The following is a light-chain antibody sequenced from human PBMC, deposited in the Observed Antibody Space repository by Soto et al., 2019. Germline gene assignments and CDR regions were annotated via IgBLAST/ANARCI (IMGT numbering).Light chain of an antibody. V-gene: IGKV1-27*01. J-gene: IGKJ1*01. CDR1: QDIAGF. CDR3: QKYNKAPWK. CDR2: GTS. Sequence: IQMTQSPPPLSAPVGDRVTISCRASQDIAGFLAWYQQTPSTAPKLRVYGTSTLQSGVPSRFSGSGWGTEVILTISSLHPEDVATYYCQKYNKAPWKFGQGTKVDIK.